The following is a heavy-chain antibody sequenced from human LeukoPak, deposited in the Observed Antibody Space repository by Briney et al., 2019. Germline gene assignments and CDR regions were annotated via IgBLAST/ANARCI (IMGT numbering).Heavy chain of an antibody. CDR2: IKQDGSEK. CDR3: ARGGGRRPTEYYFDY. V-gene: IGHV3-7*01. J-gene: IGHJ4*02. Sequence: GGSLRPSCAASGFTFSSYWMSWVRQAPGKGLEWVANIKQDGSEKYYVDSVKGRFTISRDNAKNSLYLQMNSLRAEDTAVYYCARGGGRRPTEYYFDYWGQGTLVTVSS. CDR1: GFTFSSYW. D-gene: IGHD3-16*01.